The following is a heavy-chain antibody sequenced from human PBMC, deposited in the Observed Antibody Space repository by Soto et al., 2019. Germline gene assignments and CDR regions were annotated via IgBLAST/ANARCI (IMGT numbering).Heavy chain of an antibody. J-gene: IGHJ6*02. CDR1: GGSFSDYY. D-gene: IGHD1-1*01. CDR2: INHSGTT. Sequence: SETLSLTCAVYGGSFSDYYWNWVRQPPGKGLEWIGEINHSGTTNYNPSLKSRVTMSVDTSKNQFSLRLNSVTAADTAVYYCATLESPTTQRHHYSYGMDVSGQGTTVTGSS. V-gene: IGHV4-34*01. CDR3: ATLESPTTQRHHYSYGMDV.